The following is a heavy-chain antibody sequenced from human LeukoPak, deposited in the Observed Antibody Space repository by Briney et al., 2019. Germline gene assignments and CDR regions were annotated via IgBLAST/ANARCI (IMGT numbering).Heavy chain of an antibody. CDR2: INPSGGST. V-gene: IGHV1-46*01. D-gene: IGHD6-13*01. CDR3: ARDSPWYSSSWYVSYGMDV. Sequence: GASVKVSCKASGYTFTSYYMHWVRQAPGQGLEWMGIINPSGGSTSYAQKFQGRVTMTRDTSTSTVYMELSSLRSEDTAVYYCARDSPWYSSSWYVSYGMDVWGQGTTVTVSS. J-gene: IGHJ6*02. CDR1: GYTFTSYY.